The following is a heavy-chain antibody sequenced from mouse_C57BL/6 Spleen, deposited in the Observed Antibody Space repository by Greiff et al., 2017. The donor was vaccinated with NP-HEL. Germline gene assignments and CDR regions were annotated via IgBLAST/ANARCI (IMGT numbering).Heavy chain of an antibody. D-gene: IGHD1-1*01. CDR3: ARWVPYYYGSSYPYFDY. V-gene: IGHV1-82*01. CDR1: GYAFSSSW. J-gene: IGHJ2*01. CDR2: IYPGDGDT. Sequence: QVHVKQSGPELVKPGASVKISFKASGYAFSSSWMNWVKQRPGKGLEWIGRIYPGDGDTNYNGKFKGKATLTADKSSSTAYMQLSSLTSEDSAVYFCARWVPYYYGSSYPYFDYWGQGTTLTVSS.